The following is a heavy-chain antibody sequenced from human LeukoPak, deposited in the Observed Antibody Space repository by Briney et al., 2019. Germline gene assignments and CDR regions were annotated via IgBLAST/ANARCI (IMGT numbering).Heavy chain of an antibody. CDR1: GYSFTTYG. J-gene: IGHJ4*02. D-gene: IGHD3-3*01. CDR2: ISTDNGDT. V-gene: IGHV1-18*01. CDR3: ARLWSGYLPDY. Sequence: ASVKVSCKPSGYSFTTYGIGWVRQAPGQGLEWMGLISTDNGDTNYAPNFQGRVAMTTDTSTSTAYMELRSLRSDDTAVYYCARLWSGYLPDYWGQGTLVTVSS.